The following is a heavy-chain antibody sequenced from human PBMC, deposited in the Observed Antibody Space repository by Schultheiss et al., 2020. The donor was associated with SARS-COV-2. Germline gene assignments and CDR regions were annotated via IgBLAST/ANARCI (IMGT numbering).Heavy chain of an antibody. CDR1: GFTFSNAW. J-gene: IGHJ5*02. CDR2: IKSKTDGGTT. D-gene: IGHD2-2*01. CDR3: ARVVAPSNWFDP. Sequence: GGSLRLSCAASGFTFSNAWMSWVRQAPGKGLEWVGRIKSKTDGGTTDYAAPVKGRFTISRDDSKNTLYLQMNSLKTEDTAVYYCARVVAPSNWFDPWGQGTLVTVSS. V-gene: IGHV3-15*01.